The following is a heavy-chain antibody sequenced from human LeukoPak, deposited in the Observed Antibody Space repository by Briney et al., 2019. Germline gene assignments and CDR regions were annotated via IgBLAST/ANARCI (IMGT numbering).Heavy chain of an antibody. CDR3: TREYRGEYYYYYYMDV. CDR2: IRSKANSYAT. V-gene: IGHV3-73*01. J-gene: IGHJ6*03. CDR1: GFTFSGSA. Sequence: GGSLGLSCAASGFTFSGSAMHWVRQASGKGLEWVGRIRSKANSYATAYAASVKGRFTISRDDSKNTAYLQMNSLKTEDTAVYYCTREYRGEYYYYYYMDVWGKGTTVTVSS. D-gene: IGHD3-16*01.